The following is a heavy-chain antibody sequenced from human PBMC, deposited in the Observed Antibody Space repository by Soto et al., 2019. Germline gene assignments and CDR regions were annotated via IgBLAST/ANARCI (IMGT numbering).Heavy chain of an antibody. Sequence: PSETLSLTCTVSGGSISNYYWSWIRQPPGKGLEWIGYIYSSGSTNYNPSLKSRVTISIDTSKNQFSLKLSSVTAADTAVYYCARLSATRAVNYDILTGFTTDLDYWGQGTLVTVSS. J-gene: IGHJ4*02. D-gene: IGHD3-9*01. CDR3: ARLSATRAVNYDILTGFTTDLDY. CDR1: GGSISNYY. V-gene: IGHV4-59*01. CDR2: IYSSGST.